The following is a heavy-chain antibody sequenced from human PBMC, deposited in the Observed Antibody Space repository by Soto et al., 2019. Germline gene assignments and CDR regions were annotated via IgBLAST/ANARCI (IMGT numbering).Heavy chain of an antibody. CDR3: AKDRGGYDFNFDY. CDR2: ISYDGSNK. V-gene: IGHV3-30*18. J-gene: IGHJ4*02. Sequence: QVQLVESGGGVVQPGRSLRLSCTASGFTFNSYGMHWVRQAPGKGLEWVAVISYDGSNKYYADSVKGRFTISRYKSENMRYMQMNSFRAEDTALYYWAKDRGGYDFNFDYWGRGTLVAV. D-gene: IGHD5-12*01. CDR1: GFTFNSYG.